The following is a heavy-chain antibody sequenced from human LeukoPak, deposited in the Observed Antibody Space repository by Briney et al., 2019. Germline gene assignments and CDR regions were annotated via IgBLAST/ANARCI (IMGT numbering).Heavy chain of an antibody. D-gene: IGHD6-13*01. V-gene: IGHV3-33*01. Sequence: PGGSLGLSCATSGLSFRNYGMHWVRQAPAKGLECVALIWYDGSIKYYADSVKGRFTISRDNSKNTLYMQMNSLRAEDTAVYYCATLRGSSNWYSDYWGQGTLVTVSS. CDR1: GLSFRNYG. CDR2: IWYDGSIK. CDR3: ATLRGSSNWYSDY. J-gene: IGHJ4*02.